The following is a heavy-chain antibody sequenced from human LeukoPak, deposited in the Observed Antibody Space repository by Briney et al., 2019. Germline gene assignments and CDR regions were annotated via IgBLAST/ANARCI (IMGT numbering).Heavy chain of an antibody. J-gene: IGHJ4*02. CDR3: AKDVSAGREIDY. Sequence: GGSLRLSCAASGFTFGNYTMHWVRQAPGKGLEWVSIISWDGGSKYYADSVKGRFTISRDNSKNSLYLQMNSLRTEDTALYYCAKDVSAGREIDYWGQGTLVTVSS. D-gene: IGHD3-10*01. V-gene: IGHV3-43*01. CDR2: ISWDGGSK. CDR1: GFTFGNYT.